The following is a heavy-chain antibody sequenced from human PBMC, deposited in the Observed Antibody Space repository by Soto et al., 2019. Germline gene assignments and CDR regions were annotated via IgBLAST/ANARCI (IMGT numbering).Heavy chain of an antibody. Sequence: PPETLSPTCTVSGGSISSGGYYRTWIRQHPGKGLEWIGYIYYSGSTYYNPSLKSRLTISVDTSKNQFSLKLSSVTAADTAVYYCARGQRGGIVVVTAIPIWFDPWGQGTLVTVSS. CDR3: ARGQRGGIVVVTAIPIWFDP. CDR1: GGSISSGGYY. J-gene: IGHJ5*02. CDR2: IYYSGST. V-gene: IGHV4-31*03. D-gene: IGHD2-21*02.